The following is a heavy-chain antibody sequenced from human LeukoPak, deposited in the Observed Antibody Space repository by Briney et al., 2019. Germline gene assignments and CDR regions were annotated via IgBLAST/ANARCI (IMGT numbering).Heavy chain of an antibody. CDR3: ATLYSCYDLSGYYYYYYGMDV. J-gene: IGHJ6*02. CDR1: GFTFSRYW. V-gene: IGHV3-74*03. CDR2: ISPDGSTT. Sequence: PGGSLRLSCAASGFTFSRYWMHWVCQAPGKGLMWVSRISPDGSTTLYADSVKGRFAVSRDNAENTLYLQMNSLRAEDTAVYYCATLYSCYDLSGYYYYYYGMDVWGQGTTVTVSS. D-gene: IGHD5-12*01.